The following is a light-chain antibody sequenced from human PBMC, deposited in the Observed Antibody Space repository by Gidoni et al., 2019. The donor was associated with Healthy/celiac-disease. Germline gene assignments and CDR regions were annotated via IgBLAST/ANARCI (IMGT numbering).Light chain of an antibody. J-gene: IGLJ1*01. V-gene: IGLV2-23*01. Sequence: QSAMTQPAYASGSPGQWISIPCTGTSSDVGSYNVVSWYQQHQGKAPKLMIYEGSKRPSGVSNRFSGSNSGNTSSLTISGLHADDVADYYCCSYAGSSTLNYVFGTGTKVTVL. CDR2: EGS. CDR3: CSYAGSSTLNYV. CDR1: SSDVGSYNV.